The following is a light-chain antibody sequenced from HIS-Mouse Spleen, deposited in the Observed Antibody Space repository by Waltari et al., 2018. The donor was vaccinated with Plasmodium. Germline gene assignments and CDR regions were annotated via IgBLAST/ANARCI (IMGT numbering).Light chain of an antibody. CDR3: CSYAGSYTWV. V-gene: IGLV2-11*01. CDR2: DVS. J-gene: IGLJ3*02. Sequence: QSALPQPRSVSGSPGQSVTISCTGTRSDVGGYNHVSLYQQHPGKAPKLMIYDVSKRPSGVPDRFSGSKSGNTASLTISGLQAEDEADYYCCSYAGSYTWVFGGGTKLTVL. CDR1: RSDVGGYNH.